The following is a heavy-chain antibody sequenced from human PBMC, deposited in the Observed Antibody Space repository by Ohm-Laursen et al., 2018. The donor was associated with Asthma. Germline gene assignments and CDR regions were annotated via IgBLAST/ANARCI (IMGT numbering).Heavy chain of an antibody. CDR1: GVSFSSGDYS. V-gene: IGHV4-30-2*05. CDR3: ARGGSHWYFDL. D-gene: IGHD5-12*01. J-gene: IGHJ2*01. Sequence: PSDTLSLTCAVSGVSFSSGDYSWTWIRQPPGKGLEWIGYVYKSGASYYNPSLKSRVTISVDTSKNQFSLKLSSVTAADTAVYYCARGGSHWYFDLWGRGTLVTVSS. CDR2: VYKSGAS.